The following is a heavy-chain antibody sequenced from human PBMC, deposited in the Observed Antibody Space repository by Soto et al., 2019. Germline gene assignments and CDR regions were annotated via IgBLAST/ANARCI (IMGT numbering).Heavy chain of an antibody. V-gene: IGHV3-33*01. Sequence: QVQLVESGGGVVQPGRSLRLSCAASGFTFSSYGMHWVRQAPGKGLEWVAVIWYDGSNKYYADSVKGRFIISRDNSKNTLYLQMNSLRAEDTAVYYCARDFQSAIVVVPAATYNWFDPWGQGTLVTVSS. CDR3: ARDFQSAIVVVPAATYNWFDP. D-gene: IGHD2-2*01. CDR2: IWYDGSNK. CDR1: GFTFSSYG. J-gene: IGHJ5*02.